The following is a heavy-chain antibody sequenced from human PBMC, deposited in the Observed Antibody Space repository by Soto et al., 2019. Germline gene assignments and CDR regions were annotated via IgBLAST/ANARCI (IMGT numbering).Heavy chain of an antibody. CDR1: EFSVSANS. J-gene: IGHJ4*02. CDR2: MHRGGTT. Sequence: GGSLRLSCVVSEFSVSANSIFWVRQATGKGLEWVSLMHRGGTTDNADSVKGRFTTSRDKSKNTLYLHMNGLRVEDTAVYYCARVNPPLPDPFDCRGPGILLTVS. CDR3: ARVNPPLPDPFDC. V-gene: IGHV3-53*01.